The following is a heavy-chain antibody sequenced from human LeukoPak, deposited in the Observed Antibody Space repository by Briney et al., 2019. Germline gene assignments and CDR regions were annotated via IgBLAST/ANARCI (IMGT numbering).Heavy chain of an antibody. D-gene: IGHD6-13*01. CDR2: IYWNDDK. Sequence: SGPTLVNPTQTLTLTCTFSGFSLSTSGVGVGWIRQPPGKALEWLALIYWNDDKRYSPSLKSRLTITKDTSKNQVVLTMTNMDPVDTATYYCARGRYSSSWSRTPHFDYWGQGTLVTVSS. CDR3: ARGRYSSSWSRTPHFDY. J-gene: IGHJ4*02. CDR1: GFSLSTSGVG. V-gene: IGHV2-5*01.